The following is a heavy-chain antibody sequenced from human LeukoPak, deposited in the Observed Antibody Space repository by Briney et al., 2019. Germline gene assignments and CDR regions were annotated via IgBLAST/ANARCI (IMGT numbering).Heavy chain of an antibody. CDR3: AKVPWFGELIPPRVY. V-gene: IGHV3-33*06. CDR1: GFTFSSYG. Sequence: QPGRSQRLSCAASGFTFSSYGMHWVRQAPGKGLEWVAVIWYDGSNKYYADSVKGRFTISRDNSKNTLYLQMNSLRAEDTAVYYCAKVPWFGELIPPRVYWGQGTLVTVSS. J-gene: IGHJ4*02. CDR2: IWYDGSNK. D-gene: IGHD3-10*01.